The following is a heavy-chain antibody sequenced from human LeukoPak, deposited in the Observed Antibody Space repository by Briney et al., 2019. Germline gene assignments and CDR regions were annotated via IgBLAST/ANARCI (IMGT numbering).Heavy chain of an antibody. J-gene: IGHJ4*02. CDR1: GFTFSSYS. D-gene: IGHD3-10*01. V-gene: IGHV3-21*01. CDR2: ISSSSSYI. CDR3: ARGRLGPNYYGSGSYSGY. Sequence: PGGSLRLSCAASGFTFSSYSMNWVRQAPGKGLEWVSSISSSSSYIYYADSVKGRFTISRDNAKNSLYLQMNSLRAEDTAVYYCARGRLGPNYYGSGSYSGYWGQGTLVTVSS.